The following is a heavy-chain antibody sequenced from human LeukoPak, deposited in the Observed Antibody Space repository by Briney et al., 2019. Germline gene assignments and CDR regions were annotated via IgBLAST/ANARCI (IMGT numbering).Heavy chain of an antibody. CDR2: IYYSGST. J-gene: IGHJ4*02. D-gene: IGHD6-13*01. CDR1: GGSFSGYY. CDR3: ARERGGYERAAAEVDY. Sequence: SETLSLTCAVYGGSFSGYYWSWIRQPPGKGLEWIGYIYYSGSTYYNPSLKSRVTISVDTSKNQFSLKLSSVTAADTAVYYCARERGGYERAAAEVDYWGQGTLVTVSS. V-gene: IGHV4-34*09.